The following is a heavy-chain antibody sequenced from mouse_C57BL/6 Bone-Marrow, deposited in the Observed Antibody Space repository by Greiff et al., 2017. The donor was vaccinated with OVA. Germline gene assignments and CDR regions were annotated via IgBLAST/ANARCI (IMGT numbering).Heavy chain of an antibody. D-gene: IGHD1-1*01. CDR1: GFSINSDCY. Sequence: EVKLVESGPSLVRPSQTLSLTCTVTGFSINSDCYWIWIRQFPGNKLEYIGYTFYSGITYYNPSLESRTYITRDTSKNQFSLKLSSVTTEDTATYYCARDGYYGSGYYAMDYWGQGTSVTVSS. CDR2: TFYSGIT. J-gene: IGHJ4*01. V-gene: IGHV3-3*01. CDR3: ARDGYYGSGYYAMDY.